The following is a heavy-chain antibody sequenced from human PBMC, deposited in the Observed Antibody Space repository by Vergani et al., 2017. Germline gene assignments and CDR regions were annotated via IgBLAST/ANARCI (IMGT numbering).Heavy chain of an antibody. D-gene: IGHD3-22*01. V-gene: IGHV4-59*01. CDR1: DGSISSYY. CDR2: IYYSGST. CDR3: AGGRYYDSSGYYYLYDY. J-gene: IGHJ4*02. Sequence: QVQLQESGPGLVKPSETLSLTCTVSDGSISSYYWSWIRQPPGRGLEWIGYIYYSGSTNYNPSLKSRVTISVDTSTNQFSRMLCSVTAADTAVYYCAGGRYYDSSGYYYLYDYWGQGTLVIVSA.